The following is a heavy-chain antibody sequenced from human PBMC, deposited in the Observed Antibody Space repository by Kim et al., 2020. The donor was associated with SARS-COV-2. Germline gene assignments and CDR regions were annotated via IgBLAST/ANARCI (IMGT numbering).Heavy chain of an antibody. CDR2: ISGSGVRT. V-gene: IGHV3-23*01. D-gene: IGHD3-16*01. Sequence: GGSLRLSCAASGFTFSNYAISWVRQAPGRGLEWVSVISGSGVRTYYADSVKGRFTISRDNSKNTLSLQMNSLTAEDTAMYYCAKDPGGNLPPWYFDLWGRGTLVTVSS. J-gene: IGHJ2*01. CDR1: GFTFSNYA. CDR3: AKDPGGNLPPWYFDL.